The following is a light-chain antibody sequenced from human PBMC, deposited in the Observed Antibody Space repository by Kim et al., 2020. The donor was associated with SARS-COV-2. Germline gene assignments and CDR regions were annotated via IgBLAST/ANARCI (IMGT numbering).Light chain of an antibody. CDR1: QSVRSAY. V-gene: IGKV3-20*01. CDR2: AAS. Sequence: SPGERATRSCRASQSVRSAYLVWYQQNPGQAPRLRIYAASSRATGIPDRFNGSGSGTDFTLTISRLEPEDFAVYYCQHYGNSPYTFGQGTKLEI. J-gene: IGKJ2*01. CDR3: QHYGNSPYT.